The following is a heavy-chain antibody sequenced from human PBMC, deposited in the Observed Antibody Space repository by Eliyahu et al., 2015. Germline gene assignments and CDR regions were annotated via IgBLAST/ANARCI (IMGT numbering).Heavy chain of an antibody. CDR2: IYHSGGT. CDR3: ARNPREQLVGNWFDP. CDR1: XGSIXSSXW. V-gene: IGHV4-4*02. J-gene: IGHJ5*02. D-gene: IGHD6-13*01. Sequence: QVQLQESGPGLVKPSGTLSLTXAVSXGSIXSSXWWXWXRQPPGKGXEXIGEIYHSGGTNYNPSLKSRVTISVDKSKNQFSLKLSSVTAADTAVYYCARNPREQLVGNWFDPWGQGTLVTVSS.